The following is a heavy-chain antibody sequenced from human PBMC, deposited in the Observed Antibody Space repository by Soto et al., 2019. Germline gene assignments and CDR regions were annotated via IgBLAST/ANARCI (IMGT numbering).Heavy chain of an antibody. CDR3: ASPREGQWLVFDH. V-gene: IGHV3-30*19. CDR2: ISKDGLDR. J-gene: IGHJ4*02. CDR1: GFTFSDFG. D-gene: IGHD6-19*01. Sequence: PGGFLRLSCVVSGFTFSDFGMHWVRQSPGEGLAWVASISKDGLDRYYSESVKGRFTISRDDSKNTVFLQMNSLKVEDTAAYFCASPREGQWLVFDHWGQRTLVTVS.